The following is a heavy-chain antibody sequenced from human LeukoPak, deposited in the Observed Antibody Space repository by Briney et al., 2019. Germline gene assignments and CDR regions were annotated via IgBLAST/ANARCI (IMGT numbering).Heavy chain of an antibody. CDR1: GGSISSGGYS. D-gene: IGHD3-22*01. CDR2: IYHSGST. V-gene: IGHV4-30-2*01. CDR3: ARASGYYDSSGYYYYFDY. Sequence: SETLSLTCAVSGGSISSGGYSWSWIRQPPGKGLEWIGYIYHSGSTYYNPSLKSRVTISVDRSKNQFSLKLSSVTAADTAVYYCARASGYYDSSGYYYYFDYWGQGTLVTVSS. J-gene: IGHJ4*02.